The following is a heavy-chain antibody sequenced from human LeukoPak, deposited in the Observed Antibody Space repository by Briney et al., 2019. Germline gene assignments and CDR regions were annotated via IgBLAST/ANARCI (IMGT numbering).Heavy chain of an antibody. CDR1: GFTFSAFG. CDR3: AKDSSGIVVARAAYYMDV. V-gene: IGHV3-30*02. D-gene: IGHD3-22*01. Sequence: GGSLRLSCAASGFTFSAFGMHWVRQAPGKGLEWVTFIPYDGSDKYYADSVKGRFTISRDNSKNTLYLQMNSLRAEDSATYYCAKDSSGIVVARAAYYMDVWGKGTTVTISS. J-gene: IGHJ6*03. CDR2: IPYDGSDK.